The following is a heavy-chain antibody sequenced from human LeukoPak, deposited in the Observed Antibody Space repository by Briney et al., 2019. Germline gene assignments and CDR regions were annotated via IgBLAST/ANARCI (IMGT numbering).Heavy chain of an antibody. D-gene: IGHD6-19*01. Sequence: PSETLSLTCTVSDDSITNNFYFWGWIRQPPGTGLEWIGSIYYSGTAYYNPSLKSRVTIPLDTSKNQFSLKLTSVTAADTAVYYCARHKVAVPQGFDYWGQGTLVTVSS. J-gene: IGHJ4*02. CDR2: IYYSGTA. V-gene: IGHV4-39*01. CDR3: ARHKVAVPQGFDY. CDR1: DDSITNNFYF.